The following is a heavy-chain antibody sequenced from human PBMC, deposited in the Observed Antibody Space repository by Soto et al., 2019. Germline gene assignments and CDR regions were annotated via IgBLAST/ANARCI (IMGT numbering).Heavy chain of an antibody. J-gene: IGHJ4*02. CDR1: GGIFSSYA. CDR2: VIPILGQA. CDR3: ARVGGIGAPPGTDY. D-gene: IGHD6-6*01. V-gene: IGHV1-69*01. Sequence: QVQLVQSGAEVKKPGSSVKVSCKASGGIFSSYAISWLRQAPGQGLEWMGAVIPILGQAYYAQDLQDRVSITADESKRTTYMELSSMRSEETAVYFCARVGGIGAPPGTDYWGQGTLVTVSS.